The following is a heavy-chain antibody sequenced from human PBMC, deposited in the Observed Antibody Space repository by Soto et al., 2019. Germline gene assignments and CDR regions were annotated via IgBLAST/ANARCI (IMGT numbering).Heavy chain of an antibody. Sequence: PGGSLRLSCAASGFTVSSNCMSWVRQAPGKGLEWVSVIYSGGSTYYADSVKGRFTISRDNSKNTLYLQMNSLRAEDTAVYYCARDNICIAARPGYYYGMDVWGQGTTVTVSS. V-gene: IGHV3-53*01. D-gene: IGHD6-6*01. CDR2: IYSGGST. J-gene: IGHJ6*02. CDR1: GFTVSSNC. CDR3: ARDNICIAARPGYYYGMDV.